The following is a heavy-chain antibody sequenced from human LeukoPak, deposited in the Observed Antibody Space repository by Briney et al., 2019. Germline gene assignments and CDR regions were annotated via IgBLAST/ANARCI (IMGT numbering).Heavy chain of an antibody. V-gene: IGHV3-7*01. Sequence: GGSLRLSCAASGFTFSINWMSWVRQAPGKGLEWVANIKPDGSEEYYVDSVKGRFTISRDNVKNSLYLQMNSLRAEDTAVYYCAKSYYGGWGQGTLVTVSS. CDR3: AKSYYGG. D-gene: IGHD3-10*01. J-gene: IGHJ4*02. CDR2: IKPDGSEE. CDR1: GFTFSINW.